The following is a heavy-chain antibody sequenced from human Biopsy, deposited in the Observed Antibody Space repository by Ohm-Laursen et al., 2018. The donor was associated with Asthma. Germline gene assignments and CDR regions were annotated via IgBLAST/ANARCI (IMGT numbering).Heavy chain of an antibody. J-gene: IGHJ4*02. Sequence: SLRLSCAASGFTMGINGINWVRQAPGKGLEWIAYISSSTNTIYYADSVKGRFTISRDNVGDFLYLQMKTLRAEDTAVYYCARDRGIAAAGTEFDYWGQGTLVTVSS. V-gene: IGHV3-48*01. CDR3: ARDRGIAAAGTEFDY. CDR1: GFTMGING. D-gene: IGHD6-13*01. CDR2: ISSSTNTI.